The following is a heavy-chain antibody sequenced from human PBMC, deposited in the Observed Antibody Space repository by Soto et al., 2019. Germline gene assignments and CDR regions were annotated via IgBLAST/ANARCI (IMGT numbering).Heavy chain of an antibody. D-gene: IGHD3-22*01. CDR1: GGSISSYY. J-gene: IGHJ4*02. V-gene: IGHV4-59*08. CDR2: IYYSGST. CDR3: ARSMYYYDRNFDY. Sequence: SETLSLTCTVSGGSISSYYWSWIRQPPGKGLEWIGYIYYSGSTNYNPSLKSRVTISADTSKNQFSPKLSSVTAADTAVYYCARSMYYYDRNFDYWGQGTLVTVSS.